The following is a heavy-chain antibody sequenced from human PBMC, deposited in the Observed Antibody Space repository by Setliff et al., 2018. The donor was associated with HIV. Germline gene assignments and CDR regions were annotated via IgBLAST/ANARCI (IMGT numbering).Heavy chain of an antibody. Sequence: GASVKVSCKASGGTFSSYAISWVRQAPGQGLEWMGGIIPIFGTANYAQKFQGRVTITADESTSTAYMELSSLRSEDTAVYYCARDGDYNYYGMDVWGQGTTVTVSS. D-gene: IGHD4-17*01. CDR3: ARDGDYNYYGMDV. V-gene: IGHV1-69*13. CDR1: GGTFSSYA. J-gene: IGHJ6*02. CDR2: IIPIFGTA.